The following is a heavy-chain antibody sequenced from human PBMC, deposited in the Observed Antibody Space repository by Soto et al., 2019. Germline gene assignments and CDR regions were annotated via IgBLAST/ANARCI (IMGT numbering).Heavy chain of an antibody. J-gene: IGHJ6*03. CDR2: INYSGST. Sequence: QLQLQESGPGLVKPSETLSLTCTVSDGSISSSTSYWGWIRQPPGKGLEWIGSINYSGSTYYSPSLKSRVTISADTSKNQFSLKLSSVTAADTAVYYCARPVNYYYYYMDAWGKGTMVTVSS. CDR1: DGSISSSTSY. CDR3: ARPVNYYYYYMDA. V-gene: IGHV4-39*01.